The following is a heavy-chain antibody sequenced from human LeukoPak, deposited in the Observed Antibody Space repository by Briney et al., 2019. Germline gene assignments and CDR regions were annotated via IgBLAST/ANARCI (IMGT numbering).Heavy chain of an antibody. CDR2: ISSSGSTI. V-gene: IGHV3-48*04. Sequence: GGSLRLSCAASGFTFSSYSMNWVRQAPGKGLEWVSYISSSGSTIYYADSVKGRFTISRDNAKNSLYLQMNSLRAEDTAVYYCARDGPGGSYQYMDVWGKGTTVTISS. D-gene: IGHD1-26*01. CDR1: GFTFSSYS. CDR3: ARDGPGGSYQYMDV. J-gene: IGHJ6*03.